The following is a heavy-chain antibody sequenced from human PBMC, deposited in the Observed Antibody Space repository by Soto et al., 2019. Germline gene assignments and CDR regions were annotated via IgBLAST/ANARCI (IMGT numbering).Heavy chain of an antibody. V-gene: IGHV4-59*01. CDR3: ARGRRSGSSFYYYGMDV. D-gene: IGHD3-10*01. CDR1: GGSISSYY. Sequence: SETLSLTCTVSGGSISSYYWSWIRQPPGKGLEWIGYIYYSGSTNYNPSLKSRVTISVDTSKNQFSLKLSSVTAADTAVYYCARGRRSGSSFYYYGMDVWGQGTTVTVYS. J-gene: IGHJ6*02. CDR2: IYYSGST.